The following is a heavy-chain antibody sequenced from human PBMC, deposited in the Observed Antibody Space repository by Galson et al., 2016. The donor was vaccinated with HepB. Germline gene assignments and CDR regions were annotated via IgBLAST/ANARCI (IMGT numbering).Heavy chain of an antibody. CDR2: ISTYNDNT. V-gene: IGHV1-18*01. CDR1: GYTFISYG. CDR3: ARGAHSDILTGYYPY. Sequence: SVKVSCKASGYTFISYGISWVRQAPGQGLEWMGWISTYNDNTDYAQKFQGRVTMTTDTSTSTAYMQLRSLRSDDTAVYYCARGAHSDILTGYYPYWGQGTLVTVSS. J-gene: IGHJ4*02. D-gene: IGHD3-9*01.